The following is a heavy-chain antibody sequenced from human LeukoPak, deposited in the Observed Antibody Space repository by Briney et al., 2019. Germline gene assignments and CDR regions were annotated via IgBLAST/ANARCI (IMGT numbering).Heavy chain of an antibody. Sequence: GGSLRLSCVASGFTFCTYTMNWVRQAPGKGLEWLSNIRSTTSDMYYVDSVKGRFTISRDNAQNSLYLQMNSLRVEDTAVYYCARDKDWAFDYWGQGILVTVSS. J-gene: IGHJ4*02. CDR2: IRSTTSDM. CDR3: ARDKDWAFDY. D-gene: IGHD3/OR15-3a*01. V-gene: IGHV3-48*01. CDR1: GFTFCTYT.